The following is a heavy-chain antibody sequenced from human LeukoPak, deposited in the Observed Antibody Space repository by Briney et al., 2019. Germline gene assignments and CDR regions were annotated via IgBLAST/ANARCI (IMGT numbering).Heavy chain of an antibody. CDR3: ARHSVRVSTFDP. D-gene: IGHD5/OR15-5a*01. J-gene: IGHJ5*02. CDR1: GGSISSTSYY. V-gene: IGHV4-39*01. Sequence: SETLSLTCTVSGGSISSTSYYWGWIRQPPGKGLEWIGSVYHTGTTYYNPSLKSRVTISADTSKNHFSLKLSSVTAADTAVYYCARHSVRVSTFDPWGQGTLVTVSS. CDR2: VYHTGTT.